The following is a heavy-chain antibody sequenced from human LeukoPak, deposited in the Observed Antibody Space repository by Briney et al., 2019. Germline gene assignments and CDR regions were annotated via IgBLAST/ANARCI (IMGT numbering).Heavy chain of an antibody. CDR3: ARLLGYCSGGSCSSEY. V-gene: IGHV3-33*01. D-gene: IGHD2-15*01. CDR1: GFTFSSYG. Sequence: GGSLRLSCAASGFTFSSYGMHWVRQAPGKGLEWVAVIWYDGSNKYYADSVKGRFTISRDNSKNTLYLQMNSLRAEDTAVYYCARLLGYCSGGSCSSEYWGQGTLVTVSS. J-gene: IGHJ4*02. CDR2: IWYDGSNK.